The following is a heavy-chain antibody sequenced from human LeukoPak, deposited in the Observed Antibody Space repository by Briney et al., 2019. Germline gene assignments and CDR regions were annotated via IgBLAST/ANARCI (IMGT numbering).Heavy chain of an antibody. CDR1: GFTFSNAW. CDR3: TTDLRWELPPTDY. D-gene: IGHD1-26*01. Sequence: PGGSLRLSCAASGFTFSNAWMSWVRQAPGKGLEWVGRIKSKTDDETAEYAAPVKGRFTISRDDSKNTLYLQMNSLKTEDAGVYYCTTDLRWELPPTDYWGQGTLVTVFS. J-gene: IGHJ4*02. V-gene: IGHV3-15*01. CDR2: IKSKTDDETA.